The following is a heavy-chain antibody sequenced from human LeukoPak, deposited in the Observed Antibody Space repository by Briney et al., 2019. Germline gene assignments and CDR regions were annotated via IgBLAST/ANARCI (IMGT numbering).Heavy chain of an antibody. D-gene: IGHD2-2*01. J-gene: IGHJ6*04. CDR1: GGTFSSYA. V-gene: IGHV1-69*05. CDR2: IIPIFGTA. CDR3: AREGVPAALLDV. Sequence: GSSVKVSCKASGGTFSSYAISWVRQAPGQGLEWMGGIIPIFGTANYAQKFQGRVTITTDESTSTAYMELSSLRSEDTAVYYCAREGVPAALLDVWGKGTTVTVSS.